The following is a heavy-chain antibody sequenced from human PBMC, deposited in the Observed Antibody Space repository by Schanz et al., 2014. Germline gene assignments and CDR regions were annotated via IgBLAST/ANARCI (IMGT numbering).Heavy chain of an antibody. Sequence: EVQLVESGGGLVQPGGSLRLSCAASGFIVSAKCMTWVRQAPGKGLEWLSVIYTGGITYYADSVRGRFIISRDNSKNPLEPQPNHLRVHDTAVYFFARERKKEGLGVAGWGRGTTVTV. J-gene: IGHJ6*02. CDR3: ARERKKEGLGVAG. CDR1: GFIVSAKC. V-gene: IGHV3-66*01. CDR2: IYTGGIT. D-gene: IGHD6-19*01.